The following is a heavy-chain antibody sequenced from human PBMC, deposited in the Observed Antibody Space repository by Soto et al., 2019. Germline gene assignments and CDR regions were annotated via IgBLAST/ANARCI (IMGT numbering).Heavy chain of an antibody. Sequence: EVVLLESGGGLAQPGGSVRLSCVASGFTFSRYAMNWVRQAPGKGLEWVATISGTGVSTDYADSVKGRFTISRDNSKNTVSLQMDNLRVEDTATYFCVNWNDEDVDWGQGTQVAVSS. CDR2: ISGTGVST. CDR3: VNWNDEDVD. CDR1: GFTFSRYA. J-gene: IGHJ4*01. D-gene: IGHD1-1*01. V-gene: IGHV3-23*01.